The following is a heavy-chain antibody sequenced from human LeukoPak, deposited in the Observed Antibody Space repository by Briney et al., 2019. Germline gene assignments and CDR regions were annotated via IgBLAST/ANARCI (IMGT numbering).Heavy chain of an antibody. J-gene: IGHJ4*02. V-gene: IGHV3-33*01. CDR1: GFTFSNYA. CDR3: TRAPLGGAGPFDF. D-gene: IGHD6-13*01. Sequence: PGGSLRLSCTTSGFTFSNYAMHWVRQAPDKGLEWVAAVWDAGTNTHYADSVMGRVTISRDNSKKTVYLQMSSLRAEGTAVYYCTRAPLGGAGPFDFWGQGTLVTVSS. CDR2: VWDAGTNT.